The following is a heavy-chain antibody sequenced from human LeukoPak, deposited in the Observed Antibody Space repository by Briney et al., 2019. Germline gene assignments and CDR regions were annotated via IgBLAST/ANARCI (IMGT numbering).Heavy chain of an antibody. CDR3: ARDKYSGSYFLDAFDI. D-gene: IGHD1-26*01. V-gene: IGHV4-39*07. J-gene: IGHJ3*02. CDR2: IYTSGST. Sequence: SETLSLTCTVSGGSISSSSYYWGWIRQPPGKGLEWIGSIYTSGSTNYNPSLKGRVTISVDTSKNQFSLKLSSVTAADTAVYYCARDKYSGSYFLDAFDIWGQGTMVTVSS. CDR1: GGSISSSSYY.